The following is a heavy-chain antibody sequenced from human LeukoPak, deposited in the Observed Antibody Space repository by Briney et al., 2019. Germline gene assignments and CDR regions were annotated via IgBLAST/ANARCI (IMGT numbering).Heavy chain of an antibody. CDR2: ISAYNGNT. D-gene: IGHD2-2*01. CDR1: GYTFTNYG. J-gene: IGHJ4*02. CDR3: ASTRDYNSAAPSVFDY. V-gene: IGHV1-18*01. Sequence: ASVRVSCKASGYTFTNYGISWVRQAPGQGLEWMGWISAYNGNTNYAQKLQGRVTMTTDTSTSTAYMELRSLRSDDTAAYYCASTRDYNSAAPSVFDYWGQGTLVTVSS.